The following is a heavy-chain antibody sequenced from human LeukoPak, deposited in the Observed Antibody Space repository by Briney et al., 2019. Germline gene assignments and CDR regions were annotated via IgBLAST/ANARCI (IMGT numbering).Heavy chain of an antibody. D-gene: IGHD3-3*01. CDR3: ARTYDFWSGYYSHYGMDV. CDR2: ISGSDIST. V-gene: IGHV3-20*04. J-gene: IGHJ6*02. CDR1: GFTFDDYA. Sequence: GGSLRLSCAASGFTFDDYAMHWVRQAPGKGLEWVSGISGSDISTYYADSVKGRFTISRDNAKNSLYLQMNSLRAEDTAVYYCARTYDFWSGYYSHYGMDVWGQGTTVTVSS.